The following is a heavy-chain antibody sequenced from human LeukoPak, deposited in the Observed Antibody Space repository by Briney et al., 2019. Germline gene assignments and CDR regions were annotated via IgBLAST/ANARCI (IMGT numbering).Heavy chain of an antibody. V-gene: IGHV5-51*01. CDR3: ARRQGCSSTSCPPDY. CDR1: GYSFTTYW. J-gene: IGHJ4*02. CDR2: IYPGGCDT. D-gene: IGHD2-2*01. Sequence: GESLKISCRGSGYSFTTYWIGLGRQMPGKGLELMGIIYPGGCDTRYTSSFEGLVILSAGKSLNTAYLQSSNLKASDTAMYYCARRQGCSSTSCPPDYWGQGTLVTVSP.